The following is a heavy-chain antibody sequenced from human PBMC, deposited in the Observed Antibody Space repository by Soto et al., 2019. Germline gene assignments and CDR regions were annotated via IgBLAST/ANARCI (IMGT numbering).Heavy chain of an antibody. J-gene: IGHJ6*03. CDR2: ISSSGSTI. CDR3: ARAGNPFEDYYHSYMDV. CDR1: GFTFSDYY. Sequence: GGSLRLFCAASGFTFSDYYMSWIRQAPGKGLEWVSYISSSGSTIYYADSVKGRFTISRDNAKNSLYLQTNSLRAEDTAVYYCARAGNPFEDYYHSYMDVWGKGTTVTVSS. D-gene: IGHD6-19*01. V-gene: IGHV3-11*01.